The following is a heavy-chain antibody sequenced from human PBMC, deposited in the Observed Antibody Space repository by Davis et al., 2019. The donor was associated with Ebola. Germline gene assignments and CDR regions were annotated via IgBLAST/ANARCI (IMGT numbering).Heavy chain of an antibody. CDR1: GGSVSSGGYY. Sequence: MPSETLSLTCTVSGGSVSSGGYYWNWIRQPPGKGLEWIGEINHSGSTNYNPSLKSRVTISVDTSKNQFSLKLSSVTAADTAVYYCARVRRTVTVNWFDPWGQGTLVTVSS. D-gene: IGHD4-17*01. CDR2: INHSGST. CDR3: ARVRRTVTVNWFDP. V-gene: IGHV4-61*08. J-gene: IGHJ5*02.